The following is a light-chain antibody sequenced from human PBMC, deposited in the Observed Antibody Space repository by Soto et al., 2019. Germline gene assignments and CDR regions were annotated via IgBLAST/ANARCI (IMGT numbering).Light chain of an antibody. Sequence: QSALTQPASVSGSPGQSITISCTGTSSDVGGYNYVSWYQQHPGKAPKLMIYDVNNRPSGVSNRFSGSKSGNTASLTISGLQAEDGADYYCSSYTSSSTLYVFGTGTKLTVL. CDR3: SSYTSSSTLYV. CDR2: DVN. CDR1: SSDVGGYNY. V-gene: IGLV2-14*01. J-gene: IGLJ1*01.